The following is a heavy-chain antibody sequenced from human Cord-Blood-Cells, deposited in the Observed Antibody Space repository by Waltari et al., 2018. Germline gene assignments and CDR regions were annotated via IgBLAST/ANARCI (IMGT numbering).Heavy chain of an antibody. V-gene: IGHV4-34*01. J-gene: IGHJ5*02. CDR2: INHSGST. Sequence: GKGLAWIGEINHSGSTNYNPSLKSRVTISVDTSKNQFSLKLSSVTAAVTAVYYCARVPSLGYCTGGVCYNWFDPWGQGTLVTVSS. D-gene: IGHD2-8*02. CDR3: ARVPSLGYCTGGVCYNWFDP.